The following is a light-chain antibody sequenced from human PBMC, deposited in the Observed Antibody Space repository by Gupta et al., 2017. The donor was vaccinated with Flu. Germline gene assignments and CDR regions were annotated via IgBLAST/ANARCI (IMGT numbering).Light chain of an antibody. J-gene: IGLJ2*01. Sequence: QTVVTQEHSLTVSPGGKVTLTCASSTGAVTSGYFPNWFQQKPGQAPRALIYRTNNKHSWTPARCSGSLLGGKAALTLSGVQPEDEAEYFCLLFYGGVHVFGGGTKLTVL. V-gene: IGLV7-43*01. CDR3: LLFYGGVHV. CDR2: RTN. CDR1: TGAVTSGYF.